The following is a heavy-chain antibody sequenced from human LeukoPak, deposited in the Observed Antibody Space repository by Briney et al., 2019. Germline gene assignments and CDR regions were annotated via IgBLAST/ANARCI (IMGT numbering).Heavy chain of an antibody. J-gene: IGHJ5*02. CDR3: ASYGGSVGSDWFDP. Sequence: SETLSLTCTVSGGSISSGDYHWGWIRQHRGKGLEWIGYIYYSGNTYYHPSLKSRLTMSIDTSKNQFSLKLSSVTAADTAVYYCASYGGSVGSDWFDPWGQGALVTVSS. CDR2: IYYSGNT. V-gene: IGHV4-31*03. CDR1: GGSISSGDYH. D-gene: IGHD3-10*01.